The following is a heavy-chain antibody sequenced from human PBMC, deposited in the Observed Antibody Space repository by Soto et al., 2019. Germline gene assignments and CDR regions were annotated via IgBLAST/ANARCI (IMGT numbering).Heavy chain of an antibody. CDR3: GRQSFRYYYGMDV. CDR1: WDSVSSHSAA. D-gene: IGHD3-16*02. V-gene: IGHV6-1*01. Sequence: SQTLSLTCAIPWDSVSSHSAAWNWIRQCPARGLEWLGRTFYKSKWYYEYAISVRSQIIISPDTSKNQFSLQFDSVTPEDTAVFLCGRQSFRYYYGMDVWGIGTTVTVSS. CDR2: TFYKSKWYY. J-gene: IGHJ6*04.